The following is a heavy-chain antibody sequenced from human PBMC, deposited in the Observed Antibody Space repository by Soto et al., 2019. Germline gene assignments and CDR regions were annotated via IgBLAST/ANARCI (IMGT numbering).Heavy chain of an antibody. CDR1: GFSFSSYA. J-gene: IGHJ4*02. D-gene: IGHD3-3*01. Sequence: DVQLSESGGGLVQSGGSLRLSCAASGFSFSSYAMSWVRQAPGKGLEWVSTISGSDGKTYYADYVKGRFSISRDTSKNTLYLQMTSLRVDDTAVYYCAKWSYLDYWGQGTRVTVSS. CDR2: ISGSDGKT. CDR3: AKWSYLDY. V-gene: IGHV3-23*01.